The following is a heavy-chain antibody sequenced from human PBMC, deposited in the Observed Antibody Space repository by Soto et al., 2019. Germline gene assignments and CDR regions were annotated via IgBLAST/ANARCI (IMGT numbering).Heavy chain of an antibody. CDR2: FYYSGST. V-gene: IGHV4-39*01. D-gene: IGHD6-19*01. CDR1: SGSPSPNGYL. J-gene: IGHJ6*02. Sequence: SETLSLPWTVSSGSPSPNGYLLGWVRPPPGKGLEWIGSFYYSGSTYYNPSLKSRVTISVDTSKNQLSLKLSSVTAADTAVYYCARRISSGDLDYYYYGMDVWGQGTTVTVS. CDR3: ARRISSGDLDYYYYGMDV.